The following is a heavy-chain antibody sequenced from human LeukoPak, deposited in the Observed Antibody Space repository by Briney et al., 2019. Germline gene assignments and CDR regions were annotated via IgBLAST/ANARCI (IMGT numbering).Heavy chain of an antibody. D-gene: IGHD3-10*01. Sequence: GGSLRLSCAASGSTFSNAWMSWVRQAPGKGLEWVGRIKSKTDGGTTDYAAPVKGRFTISRDDSKNTLYLQMNSLKTEDPAVSYCPTVMFRGVIAYWGKGTRSPSPQ. J-gene: IGHJ4*02. V-gene: IGHV3-15*01. CDR1: GSTFSNAW. CDR2: IKSKTDGGTT. CDR3: PTVMFRGVIAY.